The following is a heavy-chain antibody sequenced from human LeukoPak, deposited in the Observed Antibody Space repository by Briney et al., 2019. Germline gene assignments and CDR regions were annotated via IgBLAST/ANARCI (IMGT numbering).Heavy chain of an antibody. V-gene: IGHV3-30*18. CDR3: AKGFHRFVDF. Sequence: PGGPLRLSCAASGFIFSNFGMHWVRQAPGKGLDWVAFISYDGSNSYYADSVKGRFIISRDNSKDTLYLQMDSLRAEDTAVYYCAKGFHRFVDFWGQGTLVTVSS. J-gene: IGHJ4*02. D-gene: IGHD3-3*01. CDR2: ISYDGSNS. CDR1: GFIFSNFG.